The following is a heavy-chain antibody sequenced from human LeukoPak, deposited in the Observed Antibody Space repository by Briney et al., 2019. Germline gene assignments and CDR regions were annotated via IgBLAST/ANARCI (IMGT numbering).Heavy chain of an antibody. D-gene: IGHD1-1*01. Sequence: GGSLRLSCAASGFTFSSYEMNWVRQAPGKGLEWVSYISSSGSTIYYADSMKGRFTISRDNAKNSLYLQMNSLRAEDTAVYYCARDPSGHEHDAEGGFDYWGQGTLVTVSS. CDR2: ISSSGSTI. CDR1: GFTFSSYE. V-gene: IGHV3-48*03. CDR3: ARDPSGHEHDAEGGFDY. J-gene: IGHJ4*02.